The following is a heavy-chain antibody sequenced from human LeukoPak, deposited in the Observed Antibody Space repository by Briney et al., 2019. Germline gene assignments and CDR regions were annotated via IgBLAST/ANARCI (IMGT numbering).Heavy chain of an antibody. Sequence: GGSLRLSCAASGFMFSNFAMSWVRQAPGKGLEWVSTIYYSGGNAYSADSVKGRFTISRDNAKNTLYLQMNSLRAEDTAVYYCAKDQGQAVVPRRFDNWGQGTLVTVSS. CDR1: GFMFSNFA. J-gene: IGHJ4*02. V-gene: IGHV3-23*01. CDR2: IYYSGGNA. D-gene: IGHD2-2*01. CDR3: AKDQGQAVVPRRFDN.